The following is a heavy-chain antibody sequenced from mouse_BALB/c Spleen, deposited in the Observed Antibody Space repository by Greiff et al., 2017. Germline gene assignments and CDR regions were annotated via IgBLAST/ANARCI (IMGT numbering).Heavy chain of an antibody. J-gene: IGHJ4*01. CDR2: INPGSGGT. CDR3: ARGISNYVAYAMDY. Sequence: VQLQQSGAELVRPGTSVKVSCKASGYAFTNYLIEWVKQRPGQGLEWIGVINPGSGGTNYNEKFKGKATLTADKSSITAYMQLSSLTSEDSAVYYCARGISNYVAYAMDYWGQGTSVTVSS. V-gene: IGHV1-54*02. CDR1: GYAFTNYL. D-gene: IGHD2-5*01.